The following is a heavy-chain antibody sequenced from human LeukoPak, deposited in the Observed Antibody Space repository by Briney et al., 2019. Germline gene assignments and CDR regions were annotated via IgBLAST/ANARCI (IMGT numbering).Heavy chain of an antibody. D-gene: IGHD3-9*01. J-gene: IGHJ4*02. V-gene: IGHV3-33*06. CDR2: ISFDGSKN. CDR3: AKDLHFDGFDY. CDR1: GFSFNNYG. Sequence: PGGSLRLSCAASGFSFNNYGMHGVRQAPGKGLEWLAVISFDGSKNYYADSVKGRLIISRDNSKNTLFLQMNSLRAEDTAMYYCAKDLHFDGFDYWGQGTLVTVSS.